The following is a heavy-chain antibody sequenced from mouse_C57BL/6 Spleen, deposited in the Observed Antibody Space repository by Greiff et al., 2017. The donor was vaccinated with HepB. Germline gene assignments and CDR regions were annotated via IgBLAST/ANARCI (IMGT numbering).Heavy chain of an antibody. D-gene: IGHD4-1*01. CDR1: GFTFSDAW. V-gene: IGHV6-6*01. CDR3: TRPTGKGYFDV. CDR2: IRNKANNHAT. Sequence: EVMLVESGGGLVQPGGSMKLSCAASGFTFSDAWMDWVRQSPEKGLEWVAEIRNKANNHATYYAESVKGRFTISRDDSKSSVYLQMNSLRAEDTGIYYCTRPTGKGYFDVWGTGTTVTVSS. J-gene: IGHJ1*03.